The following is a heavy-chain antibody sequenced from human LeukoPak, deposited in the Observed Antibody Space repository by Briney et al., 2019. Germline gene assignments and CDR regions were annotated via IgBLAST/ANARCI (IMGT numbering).Heavy chain of an antibody. CDR3: AAPQSRISSYYYVMDV. V-gene: IGHV1-69*01. D-gene: IGHD2-15*01. CDR2: IIPVLGIA. CDR1: GGTFRSYA. J-gene: IGHJ6*02. Sequence: GSSVKVSCKASGGTFRSYAFTWVRQAPGQGLEWMGGIIPVLGIANYAQKLQGRVTITADESTSAAYKELSSLISEDTAVYYCAAPQSRISSYYYVMDVWGQGTTVTVSS.